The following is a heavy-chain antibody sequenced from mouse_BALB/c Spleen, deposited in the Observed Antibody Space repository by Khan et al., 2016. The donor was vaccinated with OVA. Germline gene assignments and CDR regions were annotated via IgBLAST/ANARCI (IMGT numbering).Heavy chain of an antibody. CDR3: ATSYFYGYYFGY. CDR1: GFTFSSYG. J-gene: IGHJ2*01. D-gene: IGHD1-1*01. CDR2: ISGDSNTI. V-gene: IGHV5-17*02. Sequence: EVELVESGGGLVQPGGSRKLSCAASGFTFSSYGMHWVRQAPEKGLEWVAYISGDSNTIYYADTVKGRFTISRDNSKNTLFLQMTSLMSEDTARYYCATSYFYGYYFGYWGPGTTLTVAS.